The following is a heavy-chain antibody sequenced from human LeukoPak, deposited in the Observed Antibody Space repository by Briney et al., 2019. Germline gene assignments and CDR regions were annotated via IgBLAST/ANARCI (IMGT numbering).Heavy chain of an antibody. D-gene: IGHD3-22*01. CDR1: GGTFSSFA. CDR3: ARGYYYDSSGYYGKGGYYYYGMDV. Sequence: SVKVSCKASGGTFSSFAISWVRQAPGQGLEWMGGIIPIFGTANYAQKFQGRVTITADESTSTAYMELSSLRSEDTAVYYCARGYYYDSSGYYGKGGYYYYGMDVWGQGTTVTVSS. J-gene: IGHJ6*02. CDR2: IIPIFGTA. V-gene: IGHV1-69*13.